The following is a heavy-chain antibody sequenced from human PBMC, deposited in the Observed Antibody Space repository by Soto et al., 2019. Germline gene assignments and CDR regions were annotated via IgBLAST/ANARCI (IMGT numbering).Heavy chain of an antibody. Sequence: SETLSLTCTVSGAAINSYYWTWIRQAPGMGLEWIGYIYYTGSTNYNPSLESRVTVSVDRSRNQFSLELRSVTAADTAVYYCASVRGGYYYAMDVWGQGTTVTVSS. CDR2: IYYTGST. CDR3: ASVRGGYYYAMDV. CDR1: GAAINSYY. J-gene: IGHJ6*02. D-gene: IGHD3-10*02. V-gene: IGHV4-59*01.